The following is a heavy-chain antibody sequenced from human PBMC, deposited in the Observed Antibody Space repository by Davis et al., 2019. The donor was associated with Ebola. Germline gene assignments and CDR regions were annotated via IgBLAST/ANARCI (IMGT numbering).Heavy chain of an antibody. J-gene: IGHJ5*02. CDR1: GGTFSSYA. V-gene: IGHV1-69*10. Sequence: SVKVSCKASGGTFSSYAISWVRQAPGQGLEWMGGIIPIFGIANYAQKFQGRVTITADKSTSTAYMELSSLRSEDTAVYYCASQFGGIAAADPNWFDPWGQGTLVTVSS. D-gene: IGHD6-13*01. CDR3: ASQFGGIAAADPNWFDP. CDR2: IIPIFGIA.